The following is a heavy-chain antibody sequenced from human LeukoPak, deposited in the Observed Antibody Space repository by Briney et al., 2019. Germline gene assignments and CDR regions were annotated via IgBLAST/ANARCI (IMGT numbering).Heavy chain of an antibody. CDR1: GFTFRNYG. CDR3: IDALGYCSGGSCYEYFGY. V-gene: IGHV3-30*02. CDR2: IRYDGSDK. D-gene: IGHD2-15*01. Sequence: GGSLRLSCAASGFTFRNYGMHWVRQAPGKGLEWVAFIRYDGSDKYHADSVKGRFTISRDNSKNTLYLQMNSLRPEDTAMYYCIDALGYCSGGSCYEYFGYWGQGTLVTVSS. J-gene: IGHJ4*02.